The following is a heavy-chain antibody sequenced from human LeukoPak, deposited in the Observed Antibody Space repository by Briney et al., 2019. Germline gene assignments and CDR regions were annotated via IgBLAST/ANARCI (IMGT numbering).Heavy chain of an antibody. D-gene: IGHD5/OR15-5a*01. CDR2: IYYTGST. J-gene: IGHJ3*02. Sequence: PSETLSLTYTVSGDSISSYYWSWIRQPPGRGLEWIGYIYYTGSTNYNPSLKSRVTISVDTSKNQFSLNLNSVTAADTAVYYCARRGMAARSTIGNFDIWGQGTMVTVSS. V-gene: IGHV4-59*08. CDR3: ARRGMAARSTIGNFDI. CDR1: GDSISSYY.